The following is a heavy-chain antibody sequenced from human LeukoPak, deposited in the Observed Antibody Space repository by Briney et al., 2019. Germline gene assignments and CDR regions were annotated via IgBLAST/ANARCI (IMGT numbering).Heavy chain of an antibody. CDR2: IYYSGST. V-gene: IGHV4-59*01. D-gene: IGHD3-22*01. CDR3: ARERLYYYDSSGYYLGYFDY. CDR1: GGSISSYY. Sequence: KSSETLSLTCTVPGGSISSYYWSWIRQPPGKGLEWIGYIYYSGSTNYNPSLKSRVTISVDTSKNQFSLKLSSVTAADTAVYYCARERLYYYDSSGYYLGYFDYWGQGTLVTVSS. J-gene: IGHJ4*02.